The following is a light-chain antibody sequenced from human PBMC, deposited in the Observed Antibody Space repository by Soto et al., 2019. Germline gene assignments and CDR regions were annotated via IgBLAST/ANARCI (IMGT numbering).Light chain of an antibody. V-gene: IGKV3-20*01. Sequence: EIVLTQSPGTLSLSPGERATLSCRASQTVSSNSLASYHQKLGQAPRLLIYGASSRATGIPDRFSGSGSGTDFTLTISRLEPEDFAVYYCQLYGSSTRTFGQGTKVDIK. CDR1: QTVSSNS. J-gene: IGKJ1*01. CDR3: QLYGSSTRT. CDR2: GAS.